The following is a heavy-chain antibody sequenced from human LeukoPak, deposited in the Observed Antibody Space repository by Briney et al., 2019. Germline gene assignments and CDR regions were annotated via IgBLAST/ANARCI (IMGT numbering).Heavy chain of an antibody. J-gene: IGHJ6*02. CDR1: GFTFSSYE. Sequence: GGSLRLSCAASGFTFSSYEMNWVRQAPGKGLEWVSYISSSGSTIYYADSVKGRFTISGDNAKNSLYLQMNSLRAEDTAVYYCARDDSSGYYSYYYGMDVWGQGTTVTVSS. D-gene: IGHD3-22*01. V-gene: IGHV3-48*03. CDR2: ISSSGSTI. CDR3: ARDDSSGYYSYYYGMDV.